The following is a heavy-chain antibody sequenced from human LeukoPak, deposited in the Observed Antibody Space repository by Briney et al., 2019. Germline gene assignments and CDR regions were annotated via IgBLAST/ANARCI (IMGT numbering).Heavy chain of an antibody. CDR1: GFTFDDYG. D-gene: IGHD3-10*01. J-gene: IGHJ3*02. Sequence: PGGSLRLSCAASGFTFDDYGMSWVRQAPGKGLEWVAGINWNGGSTGYADSVKGRFTISRDNAKNSLYLQMNSLRGEDTALYYCARAQSYYVTGAFDIWGQGTMVTVSS. CDR3: ARAQSYYVTGAFDI. CDR2: INWNGGST. V-gene: IGHV3-20*04.